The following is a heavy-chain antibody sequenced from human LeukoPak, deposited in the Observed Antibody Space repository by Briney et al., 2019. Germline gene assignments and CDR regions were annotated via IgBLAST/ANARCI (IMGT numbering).Heavy chain of an antibody. Sequence: ASVKVSCKTSGYTFTSYGISWVRQAPGQGLEWMGWISAYNGNTKYAQNVQDRVTMTTDTSTCTAYMELTSLTSDDTAVYYCARSAYNSGWYYLHWGQGTLVTVSS. CDR3: ARSAYNSGWYYLH. CDR1: GYTFTSYG. D-gene: IGHD6-19*01. J-gene: IGHJ4*02. V-gene: IGHV1-18*01. CDR2: ISAYNGNT.